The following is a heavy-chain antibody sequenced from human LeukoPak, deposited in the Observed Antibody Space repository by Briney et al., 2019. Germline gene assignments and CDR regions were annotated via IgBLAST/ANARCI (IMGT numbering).Heavy chain of an antibody. CDR1: GFTFSSYG. J-gene: IGHJ6*03. CDR3: AQPRDLDYYYYMDV. CDR2: IRYDGSNK. V-gene: IGHV3-30*02. Sequence: GGSLRLSCAASGFTFSSYGMHWVRQAPGKGLEWVAFIRYDGSNKYYADSVKGRFTISRDNSKNTLYLQMNSLRAEDTAVYYCAQPRDLDYYYYMDVWGKGTTVTVS.